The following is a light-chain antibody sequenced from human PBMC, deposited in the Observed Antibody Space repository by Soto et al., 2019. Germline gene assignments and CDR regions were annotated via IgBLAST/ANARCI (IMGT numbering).Light chain of an antibody. J-gene: IGLJ1*01. CDR3: QVWDARSEHYV. V-gene: IGLV3-21*02. CDR1: SIGSXX. Sequence: SYELTQSXXVSVAPGQTXXXTCGGSSIGSXXXXWYQQRPGQXPVLVVYDDSDRRSGIPERFSGSNSGSTATLTITRVEAGDEADYHCQVWDARSEHYVFGPGTKVTVL. CDR2: DDS.